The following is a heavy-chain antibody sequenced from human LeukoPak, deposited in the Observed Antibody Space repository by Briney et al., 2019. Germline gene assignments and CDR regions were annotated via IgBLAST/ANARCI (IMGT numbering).Heavy chain of an antibody. J-gene: IGHJ4*02. Sequence: ASVKVSCKASGYTFTGYYMHWVRQAPGQGLEWMGWINPNSGGTKYAQKFQGRVTMTRDTSISTAYMELSRLRPDDTAVYYCAMSGSYSLDFDYWGQGTLVTVSS. CDR1: GYTFTGYY. CDR3: AMSGSYSLDFDY. CDR2: INPNSGGT. D-gene: IGHD1-26*01. V-gene: IGHV1-2*02.